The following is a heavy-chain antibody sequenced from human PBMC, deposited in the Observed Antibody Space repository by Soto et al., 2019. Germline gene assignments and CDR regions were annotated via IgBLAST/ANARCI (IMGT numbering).Heavy chain of an antibody. CDR2: IYTSGST. CDR3: ARAGKVFARPYSWFDP. V-gene: IGHV4-4*07. D-gene: IGHD3-16*01. Sequence: SETLSLTCTVSGGSISSYYWSWIRQPAGKGLEWIGRIYTSGSTNYNPSLKSRVTMSVDTSKNQFSLKLSSVTAADTAVYYCARAGKVFARPYSWFDPWGQGTLVTVSS. J-gene: IGHJ5*02. CDR1: GGSISSYY.